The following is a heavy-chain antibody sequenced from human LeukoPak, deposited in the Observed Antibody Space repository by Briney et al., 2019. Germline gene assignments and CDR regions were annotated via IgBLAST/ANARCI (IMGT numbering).Heavy chain of an antibody. V-gene: IGHV4-59*01. Sequence: PSETVSLTCTVSGGSISSYYWSWIRQPPGKGLEWIGYIYYSGSTNYNPSLKSRVTISVDTSKNQFSLKLSSVTAADTAVYYCARPQRGYYYYMDVWGKGTTVTVSS. CDR2: IYYSGST. CDR3: ARPQRGYYYYMDV. D-gene: IGHD5-24*01. CDR1: GGSISSYY. J-gene: IGHJ6*03.